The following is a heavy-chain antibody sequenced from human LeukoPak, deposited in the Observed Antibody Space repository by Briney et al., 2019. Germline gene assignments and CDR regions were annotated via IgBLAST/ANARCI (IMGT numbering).Heavy chain of an antibody. D-gene: IGHD6-13*01. V-gene: IGHV3-48*03. J-gene: IGHJ4*02. CDR1: GFTFSSYE. CDR3: ARVDYSSSWPYYFDY. CDR2: ISSSGSTI. Sequence: PGGSLRLSCAASGFTFSSYEMNWVRQAPGKGLEWVSYISSSGSTIYYADSVKGRFTISRDNAKNSLYLQMNSLRAEDTAVYYCARVDYSSSWPYYFDYCGQGTLVTVSS.